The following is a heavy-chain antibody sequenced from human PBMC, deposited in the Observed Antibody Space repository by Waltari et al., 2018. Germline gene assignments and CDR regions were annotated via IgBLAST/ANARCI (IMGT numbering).Heavy chain of an antibody. D-gene: IGHD3-10*01. CDR1: GFTFSSYG. Sequence: QVQLVESGGGVVQPGRSLRLSCAASGFTFSSYGMHWVRQAPGKGLEWVAVIWYDGSNKYYADSVKGRFTIARDNSKNTLYRQMNSLRAEDTAVYYCAKDPPTMVQGWGQGTLVTVSS. CDR2: IWYDGSNK. CDR3: AKDPPTMVQG. J-gene: IGHJ4*02. V-gene: IGHV3-33*06.